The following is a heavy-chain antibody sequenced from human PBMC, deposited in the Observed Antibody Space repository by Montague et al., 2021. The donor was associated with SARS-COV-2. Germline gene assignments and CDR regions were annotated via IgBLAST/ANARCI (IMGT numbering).Heavy chain of an antibody. CDR1: GFTFSSYE. J-gene: IGHJ4*01. CDR3: ARTYYYDSSGYSNWPYFDY. Sequence: SLRLPCAASGFTFSSYEMNWVRQAPGKGLEWVSYISSSGSTIYYADSVKGRFTISRDNAKNSLYLQMNSLRAEDTAVYYCARTYYYDSSGYSNWPYFDYWGQGTLVTVSS. V-gene: IGHV3-48*03. CDR2: ISSSGSTI. D-gene: IGHD3-22*01.